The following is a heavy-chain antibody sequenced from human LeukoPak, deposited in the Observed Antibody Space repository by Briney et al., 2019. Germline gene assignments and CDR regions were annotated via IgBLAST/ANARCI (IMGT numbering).Heavy chain of an antibody. CDR3: ARVPAYCDGDCYD. D-gene: IGHD2-21*02. CDR2: ISTGDSYM. V-gene: IGHV3-21*01. J-gene: IGHJ4*02. CDR1: GFTFSNYA. Sequence: GSLRLSCVASGFTFSNYAMNWVRQAPGKGLEWVSSISTGDSYMYYADSVKGRFTISRDNAKNSLYLQMNSLRAEDMAVYYCARVPAYCDGDCYDWGQGTLVTVSS.